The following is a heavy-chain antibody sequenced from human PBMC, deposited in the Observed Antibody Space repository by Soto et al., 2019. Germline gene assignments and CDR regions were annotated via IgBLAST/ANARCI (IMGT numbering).Heavy chain of an antibody. CDR1: GFTFSSYA. D-gene: IGHD3-22*01. CDR2: ISGSGGST. CDR3: AKILTYYYDSSGHDAFDI. Sequence: GGSLRLSCAASGFTFSSYAMSWVRQAPGKGLEWVSAISGSGGSTYYADSVKGRFTISRDNSKNTLYLQMNSLRAEDTAVYYRAKILTYYYDSSGHDAFDIWGQGIMVIFSS. V-gene: IGHV3-23*01. J-gene: IGHJ3*02.